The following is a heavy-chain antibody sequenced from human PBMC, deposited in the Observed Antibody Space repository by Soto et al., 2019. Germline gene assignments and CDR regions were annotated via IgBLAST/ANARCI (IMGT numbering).Heavy chain of an antibody. CDR3: ARDYYGWGSHDK. V-gene: IGHV3-7*03. J-gene: IGHJ4*02. CDR2: MKEDGSKK. D-gene: IGHD3-10*01. Sequence: EVQLAESGGGLVQPGGSLRLSCVASEFTFSGWWMSWVSQAPGTGLEWVANMKEDGSKKYYVDSVKGRFTISRDNAKNSLFLQMNSLRAEDTAVYYCARDYYGWGSHDKWGQGTLVTVSS. CDR1: EFTFSGWW.